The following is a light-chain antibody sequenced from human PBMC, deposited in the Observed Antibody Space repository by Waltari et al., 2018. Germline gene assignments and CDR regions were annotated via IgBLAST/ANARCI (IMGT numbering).Light chain of an antibody. J-gene: IGKJ4*01. CDR2: DAS. V-gene: IGKV3-11*01. CDR1: QSVRAY. Sequence: EVVLTQSPATLSLSPGERATLSCRASQSVRAYLAWYQQKPGQAPRLLIYDASNRATGIPARFSGSGSGTDFTLTISSLEPEDVAVYYCHLRTSWPLTFGGGTKVEIK. CDR3: HLRTSWPLT.